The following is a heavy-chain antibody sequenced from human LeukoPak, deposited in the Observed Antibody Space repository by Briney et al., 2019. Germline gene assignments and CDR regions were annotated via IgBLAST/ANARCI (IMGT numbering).Heavy chain of an antibody. CDR2: ISIDGSNK. V-gene: IGHV3-30*03. J-gene: IGHJ4*02. Sequence: PGGSLSLSCAASGFTFSSYVMHWVRQAPAKGLEWVAVISIDGSNKYYPDSVKGRFTISRDNSTSTLYLQMNSLRAGDVAVYVCARRCGSGSYNSYFDSWGQGTMVTVSS. CDR1: GFTFSSYV. CDR3: ARRCGSGSYNSYFDS. D-gene: IGHD3-10*01.